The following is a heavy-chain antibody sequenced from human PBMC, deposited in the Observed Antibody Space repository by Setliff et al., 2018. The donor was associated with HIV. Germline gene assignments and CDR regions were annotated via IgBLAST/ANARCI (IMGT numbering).Heavy chain of an antibody. D-gene: IGHD2-15*01. CDR3: ARDLIRITPHGDLPF. CDR2: INPTRGVT. V-gene: IGHV1-2*06. Sequence: ASVKVSCKASGYTFTGYYMHWVRQAPGHGLEWVGRINPTRGVTSYAQNFRARVTMTRDTSSTTAYMELSTLRSDDTALYYCARDLIRITPHGDLPFWGQGTLVTVSS. CDR1: GYTFTGYY. J-gene: IGHJ4*02.